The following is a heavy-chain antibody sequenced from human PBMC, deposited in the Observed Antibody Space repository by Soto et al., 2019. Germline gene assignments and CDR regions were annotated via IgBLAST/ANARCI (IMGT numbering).Heavy chain of an antibody. CDR3: AREGDYRTWFEP. Sequence: SESLSLTCTVSGESIATGAFYWSWIRLQSGKGPEWIGSIFYAGDTYYNPSLKSRVEISLDGSQNQFSLNLRSVTAADTAVYYCAREGDYRTWFEPWGPGTLVTVSS. V-gene: IGHV4-31*03. D-gene: IGHD4-17*01. CDR1: GESIATGAFY. CDR2: IFYAGDT. J-gene: IGHJ5*02.